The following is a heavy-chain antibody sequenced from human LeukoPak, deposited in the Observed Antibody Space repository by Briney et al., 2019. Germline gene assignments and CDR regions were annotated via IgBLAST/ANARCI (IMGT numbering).Heavy chain of an antibody. CDR3: ARSNYVWGSYRPRQSDAFDI. D-gene: IGHD3-16*02. V-gene: IGHV4-34*01. CDR2: INHSGST. CDR1: GGSFSGYY. J-gene: IGHJ3*02. Sequence: SETLSLTCAVYGGSFSGYYWSWIRQPPQKGLEWIGEINHSGSTNYNPSLTSRVTMSVDTSKNQFSLKLSSVTAADTAVYYGARSNYVWGSYRPRQSDAFDIWGQGTIVTVSS.